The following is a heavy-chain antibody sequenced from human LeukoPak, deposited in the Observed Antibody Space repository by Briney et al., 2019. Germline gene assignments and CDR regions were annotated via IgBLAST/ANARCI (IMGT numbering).Heavy chain of an antibody. D-gene: IGHD2-2*01. V-gene: IGHV4-34*01. Sequence: SETLSLTCAVYGGSFSGYYWSWIRQPLGKGLEWIGEINHSGSTNYNPSLKSRVTISVDTSKNQFSLKLSSVTAADTAVYYCARVRDCSSTSCPTRAWGQGTLVTVSS. CDR2: INHSGST. CDR1: GGSFSGYY. CDR3: ARVRDCSSTSCPTRA. J-gene: IGHJ5*02.